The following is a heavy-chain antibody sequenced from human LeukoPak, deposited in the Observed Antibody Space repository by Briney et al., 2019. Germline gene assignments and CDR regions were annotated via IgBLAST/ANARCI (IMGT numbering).Heavy chain of an antibody. J-gene: IGHJ4*02. CDR3: TRTRGSGWYVDY. CDR1: GFTFGDYA. CDR2: IRSKAYGGTP. V-gene: IGHV3-49*03. Sequence: GGSLRLSCTASGFTFGDYAMNWFRLAPGKGLEWVGFIRSKAYGGTPEYAATVKGRFTISRDDYKNIAYLQMNSLKTEDTAVYYCTRTRGSGWYVDYWGQGTLVTVSS. D-gene: IGHD6-19*01.